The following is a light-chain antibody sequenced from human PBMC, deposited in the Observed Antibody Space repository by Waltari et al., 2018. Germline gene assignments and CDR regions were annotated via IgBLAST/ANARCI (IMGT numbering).Light chain of an antibody. J-gene: IGLJ3*02. CDR2: DVS. CDR3: NSYTGSSSWM. V-gene: IGLV2-14*01. Sequence: QSALTQPTSVSGSPGQSVTISCTGTSRDVAFYNSVSWYQQYPGKAPQLLIYDVSDRPSGVSSRFSGSKSGNTASLTISGLQADDEADYYCNSYTGSSSWMFGGGTKLTVL. CDR1: SRDVAFYNS.